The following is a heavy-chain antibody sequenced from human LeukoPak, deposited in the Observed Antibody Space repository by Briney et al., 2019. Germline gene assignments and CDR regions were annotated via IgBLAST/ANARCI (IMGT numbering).Heavy chain of an antibody. CDR1: GGSISSYY. CDR2: IYYTGST. CDR3: ARQKPLTYYYDSSGRPDAFDI. Sequence: PSETLSLTCSVSGGSISSYYWSWIRQPPGKGLEWIGNIYYTGSTNYNPSLQSRVTISVDTSKNQLSLRLTSVTAADTAVYYCARQKPLTYYYDSSGRPDAFDIWGQGTMVTVSS. D-gene: IGHD3-22*01. V-gene: IGHV4-59*01. J-gene: IGHJ3*02.